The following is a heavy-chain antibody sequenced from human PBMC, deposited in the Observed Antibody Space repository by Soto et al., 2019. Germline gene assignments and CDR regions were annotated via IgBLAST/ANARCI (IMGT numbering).Heavy chain of an antibody. D-gene: IGHD2-21*02. CDR1: GFTFSSYG. J-gene: IGHJ4*02. CDR2: IWYDGSNI. V-gene: IGHV3-33*01. Sequence: QVQLVESGGGVVQPGRSLRLSCAASGFTFSSYGMHWVRQAPGKGLEWVAVIWYDGSNIYYADSVKGRFTISRDNSKNTLYLQMNSLRAEDTAVYYCARGGLTDYFDYWGQGTLVTVSS. CDR3: ARGGLTDYFDY.